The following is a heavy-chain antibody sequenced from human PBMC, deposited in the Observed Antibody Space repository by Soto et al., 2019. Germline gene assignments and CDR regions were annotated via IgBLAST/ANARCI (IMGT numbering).Heavy chain of an antibody. CDR1: GGSFSGYY. CDR2: INHSGST. J-gene: IGHJ6*02. Sequence: LSLTCAVYGGSFSGYYWGWIRQPPGKGPEWIGEINHSGSTNYNPSLKSRVTISVDTSKNRFSLKLSSVTAADTAVYYCARGTPITMVRGVTATSTTRYGMDVWRQGTTVTVSS. V-gene: IGHV4-34*01. CDR3: ARGTPITMVRGVTATSTTRYGMDV. D-gene: IGHD3-10*01.